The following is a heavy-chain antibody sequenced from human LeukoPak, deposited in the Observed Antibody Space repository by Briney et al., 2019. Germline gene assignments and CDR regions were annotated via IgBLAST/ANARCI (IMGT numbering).Heavy chain of an antibody. CDR2: INPSGGST. CDR1: GYTFTSHY. J-gene: IGHJ4*02. Sequence: ASVKVSCKASGYTFTSHYMHWVRQAPGQGLGWMGIINPSGGSTTYAQKFQGRVTMTRDMSTSTVYMELSSLRSEDTAVYYCARDGARYYDFWSGYQEYWGQGTLVTVSS. V-gene: IGHV1-46*01. CDR3: ARDGARYYDFWSGYQEY. D-gene: IGHD3-3*01.